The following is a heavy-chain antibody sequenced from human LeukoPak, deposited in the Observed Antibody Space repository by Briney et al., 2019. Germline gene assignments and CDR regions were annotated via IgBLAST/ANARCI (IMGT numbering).Heavy chain of an antibody. V-gene: IGHV4-39*07. J-gene: IGHJ6*02. CDR3: ARARRYYYGSGSYRTPTSVFEDYYGMDV. Sequence: SETLSLTCTVSGGSISSSSYYWGWIRQPPGKGLEWIGSIYYSGSTYYNPSLKSRVTISVDKSKNQFSLKLSSVTAADTAVYYCARARRYYYGSGSYRTPTSVFEDYYGMDVWGQGTTVTVSS. CDR1: GGSISSSSYY. D-gene: IGHD3-10*01. CDR2: IYYSGST.